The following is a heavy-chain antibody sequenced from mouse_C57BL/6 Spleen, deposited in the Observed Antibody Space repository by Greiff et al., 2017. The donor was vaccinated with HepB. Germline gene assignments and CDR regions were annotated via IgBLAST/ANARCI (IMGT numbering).Heavy chain of an antibody. J-gene: IGHJ2*01. CDR1: GYTFTSYW. CDR3: ARPDYASSSFDY. V-gene: IGHV1-55*01. Sequence: VQLQQSGAELVKPGASVKMSCKASGYTFTSYWITWVKQRPGQGLEWIGDIYPGSGSTNYNEKFKSKATLTVDTSSSTAYLQLSSLTSEDSAVYYCARPDYASSSFDYWGQGTTLTVSS. D-gene: IGHD1-1*01. CDR2: IYPGSGST.